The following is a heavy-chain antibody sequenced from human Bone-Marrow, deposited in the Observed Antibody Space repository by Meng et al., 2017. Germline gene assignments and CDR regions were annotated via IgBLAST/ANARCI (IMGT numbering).Heavy chain of an antibody. CDR3: ARDSRTYYYDSSGYTFDY. CDR2: IYHSGST. V-gene: IGHV4-4*02. J-gene: IGHJ4*02. Sequence: QLSEPGPGLGMPSGTLSLTCAVSGGSISSSNWWSWVRQPPGKGLEWIGEIYHSGSTNYNPSLKSRVTISVDKSKNQFSLKLSSVTAADTAVYYCARDSRTYYYDSSGYTFDYWGQGTLVTVSS. D-gene: IGHD3-22*01. CDR1: GGSISSSNW.